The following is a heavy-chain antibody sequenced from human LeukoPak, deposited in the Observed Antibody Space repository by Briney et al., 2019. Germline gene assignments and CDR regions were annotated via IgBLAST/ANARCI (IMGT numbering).Heavy chain of an antibody. J-gene: IGHJ4*02. CDR2: LSGSGDTT. CDR1: GFIFSSYA. CDR3: ARDLSLYCSGGSCYSLNY. Sequence: GGSLRLSCAASGFIFSSYAMSWVRQAPGKGLEWVSLLSGSGDTTFYADPVKGRFTISRDNSKNTLYLQMTSLRAEDTAVYYCARDLSLYCSGGSCYSLNYWGQGTLVTVSS. D-gene: IGHD2-15*01. V-gene: IGHV3-23*01.